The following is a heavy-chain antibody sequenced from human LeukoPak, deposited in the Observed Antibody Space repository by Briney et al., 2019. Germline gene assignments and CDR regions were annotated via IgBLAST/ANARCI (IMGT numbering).Heavy chain of an antibody. CDR3: ARRVYAMSYYYYMDV. J-gene: IGHJ6*03. D-gene: IGHD2-8*01. CDR1: GGSISSGGYY. V-gene: IGHV4-31*03. CDR2: IYYSGST. Sequence: SETLSLTCTVSGGSISSGGYYWSWIRQHPGKGVEWIGYIYYSGSTYYNPSLKSRVTISVDTSKNQFSLKLSSVTAADTAVYYCARRVYAMSYYYYMDVWGKGTTVTVSS.